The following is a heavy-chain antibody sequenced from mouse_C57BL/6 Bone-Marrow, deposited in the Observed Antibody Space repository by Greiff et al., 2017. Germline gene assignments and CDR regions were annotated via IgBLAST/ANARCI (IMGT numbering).Heavy chain of an antibody. J-gene: IGHJ4*01. D-gene: IGHD3-1*01. Sequence: GTLMESGGGLVKPGGSLKLSCAASGFTFSSYAMSWVRQTPEKRLEWVATISDGGSYTYYPDNVKGRFTISRDNAKNNLYLQMSDLKSEDTAMYYCASGPLDYWGQGTSVTVSS. CDR2: ISDGGSYT. V-gene: IGHV5-4*03. CDR3: ASGPLDY. CDR1: GFTFSSYA.